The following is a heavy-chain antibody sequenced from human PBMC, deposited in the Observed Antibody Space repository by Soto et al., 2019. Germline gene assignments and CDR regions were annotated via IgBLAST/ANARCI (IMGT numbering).Heavy chain of an antibody. J-gene: IGHJ4*02. CDR2: IYYSGST. D-gene: IGHD4-17*01. Sequence: SETLSLTCTVSGGSISSSRYYWGWIRQPPGKGLEWIGSIYYSGSTYYNPSLKSRVTISVDTSKNQFSLKLSSVTAADTAVYYCARHVEDTGSYGGPGYWGQGTLVTVSS. CDR3: ARHVEDTGSYGGPGY. CDR1: GGSISSSRYY. V-gene: IGHV4-39*01.